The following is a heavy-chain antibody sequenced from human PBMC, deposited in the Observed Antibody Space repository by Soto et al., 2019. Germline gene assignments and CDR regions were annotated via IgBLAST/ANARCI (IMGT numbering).Heavy chain of an antibody. Sequence: GGSLRLSCAASGFTFSSYAMHWVRQAPGKGLEWVAVISYDGSNKYYADSVKGRFTIARDNSKNTLYLQMNRLRAEDTAVYYCAGEGVSSSWYGVDYWGQGTLVTVSS. J-gene: IGHJ4*02. D-gene: IGHD6-13*01. CDR2: ISYDGSNK. CDR3: AGEGVSSSWYGVDY. CDR1: GFTFSSYA. V-gene: IGHV3-30*04.